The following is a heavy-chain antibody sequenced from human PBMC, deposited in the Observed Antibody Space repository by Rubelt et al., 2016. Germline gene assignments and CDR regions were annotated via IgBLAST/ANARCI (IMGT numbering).Heavy chain of an antibody. CDR3: ARHQDYYDSSGTDAFDI. J-gene: IGHJ3*02. D-gene: IGHD3-22*01. Sequence: EVQLVQSGAEVKKPGESLKISCKGSGYSFTSYWIGWVRQMTGNGLEWMGIICPGDYDTRYSPSFQGQVTISADKSLSTAYLQWSSLKASDTAMYYCARHQDYYDSSGTDAFDIWGQGTMVTVSS. CDR2: ICPGDYDT. V-gene: IGHV5-51*01. CDR1: GYSFTSYW.